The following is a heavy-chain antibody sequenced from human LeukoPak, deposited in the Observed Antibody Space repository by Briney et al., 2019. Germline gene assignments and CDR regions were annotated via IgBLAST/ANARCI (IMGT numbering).Heavy chain of an antibody. J-gene: IGHJ4*02. CDR2: ISYDGSNK. CDR1: GFTFSSYG. CDR3: ANPGYSSGWGYFDY. V-gene: IGHV3-30*18. D-gene: IGHD6-19*01. Sequence: TGESLKISCAASGFTFSSYGMHWVRQAPGKGLEWVAVISYDGSNKYYADSVKGRFTISRDNSKNTLYLQMNSLRAEDTAVYYCANPGYSSGWGYFDYWGQGTLVTVSS.